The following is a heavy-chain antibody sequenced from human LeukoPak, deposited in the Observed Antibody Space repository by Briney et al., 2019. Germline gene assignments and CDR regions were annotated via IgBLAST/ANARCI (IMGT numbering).Heavy chain of an antibody. V-gene: IGHV1-18*01. D-gene: IGHD2-15*01. J-gene: IGHJ4*02. Sequence: GASVTVSCKTSGYTFNSYGISWVRQAPGQGLEWMGWISTYNGHTNYAQKLQGRVTMTTDTSTSTAYMELRSLRSDDTAVYYCAREGGRYCSGGSCYSSHGWYGGLNYWGQGTLVTVSS. CDR3: AREGGRYCSGGSCYSSHGWYGGLNY. CDR2: ISTYNGHT. CDR1: GYTFNSYG.